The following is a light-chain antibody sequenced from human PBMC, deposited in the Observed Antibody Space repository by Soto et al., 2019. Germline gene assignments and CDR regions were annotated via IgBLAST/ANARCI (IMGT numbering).Light chain of an antibody. CDR3: QQRTNWLFT. Sequence: LTQSPASLSLSPGERATLSCRASQTVGISLAWYQHKPGQPPRLLIYDASKRATGIPARFGGSGSGTDFTLTSSSLEPEDFAVYYCQQRTNWLFTFGPGTKVDIK. CDR1: QTVGIS. V-gene: IGKV3-11*01. J-gene: IGKJ3*01. CDR2: DAS.